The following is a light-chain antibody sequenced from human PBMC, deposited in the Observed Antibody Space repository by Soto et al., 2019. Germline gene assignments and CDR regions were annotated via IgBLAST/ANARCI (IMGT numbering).Light chain of an antibody. CDR1: SSNIGSNT. J-gene: IGLJ3*02. V-gene: IGLV1-44*01. CDR3: APCDDRLNGWV. Sequence: QSVVTQPPSASGTPGQRVTISCSGSSSNIGSNTVNWYQQVPGTAPKLLIYANNKRPSGVSDRVSGSTSGTSASLAISGLQSEDAADYYCAPCDDRLNGWVFGGGTKLTVL. CDR2: ANN.